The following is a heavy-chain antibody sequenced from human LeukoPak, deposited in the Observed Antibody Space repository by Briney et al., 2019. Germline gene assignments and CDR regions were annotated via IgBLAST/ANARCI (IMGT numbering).Heavy chain of an antibody. V-gene: IGHV3-23*01. J-gene: IGHJ4*02. D-gene: IGHD4-17*01. CDR3: AKDRIQDYGVGGYFDY. CDR2: ISGSGGST. Sequence: GGSLRLPCAASGFTFSSYAMSWVRQAPGKGLEWVSAISGSGGSTYYADSVKGRFTISRDNSKNTLYLQMNSLRAEDTAVYYCAKDRIQDYGVGGYFDYWGQGTLVTVSS. CDR1: GFTFSSYA.